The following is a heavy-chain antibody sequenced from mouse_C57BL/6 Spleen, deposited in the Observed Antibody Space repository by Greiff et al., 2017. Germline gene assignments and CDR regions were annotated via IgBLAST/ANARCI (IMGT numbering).Heavy chain of an antibody. CDR1: GYTFTDYY. CDR2: IYPGSGNT. J-gene: IGHJ4*01. Sequence: VQLQQSGPELVRPGASVKLSCKASGYTFTDYYINWVKQRPGQGLEWIARIYPGSGNTYYNEKFKGKATLTAEKSSSTAYMQLSSLTSEDSAVYCCAREPMDDWGQGTSVTVSS. CDR3: AREPMDD. V-gene: IGHV1-76*01.